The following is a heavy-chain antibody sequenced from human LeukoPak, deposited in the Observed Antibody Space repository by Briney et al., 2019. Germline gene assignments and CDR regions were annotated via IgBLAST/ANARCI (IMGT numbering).Heavy chain of an antibody. Sequence: RPSETLSLTCTVSGGSISSYYWSWIRQPPGKGLEWIGYIYYSGSTNYNPSLKSRVTISVDTSKNQFSLKLSSVTAADTAVYYCARDRRYYDSSGYYGGFDYWGQGTLVTVP. V-gene: IGHV4-59*01. CDR3: ARDRRYYDSSGYYGGFDY. CDR2: IYYSGST. J-gene: IGHJ4*02. CDR1: GGSISSYY. D-gene: IGHD3-22*01.